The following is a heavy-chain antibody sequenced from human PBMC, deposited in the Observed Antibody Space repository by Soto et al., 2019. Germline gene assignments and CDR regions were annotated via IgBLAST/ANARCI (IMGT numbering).Heavy chain of an antibody. CDR1: GGTFSSYA. CDR3: ALRASIDDY. J-gene: IGHJ4*02. V-gene: IGHV1-69*12. CDR2: IIPLFDTT. D-gene: IGHD3-16*02. Sequence: QVQLVQSGAEVREPGSSVKVSCKASGGTFSSYAINWVRQAPGQGLTWMGGIIPLFDTTNYAQKFQGRVTITADESTSTAYMELSSLRXDXXXXYYCALRASIDDYWGQGTLVNVSS.